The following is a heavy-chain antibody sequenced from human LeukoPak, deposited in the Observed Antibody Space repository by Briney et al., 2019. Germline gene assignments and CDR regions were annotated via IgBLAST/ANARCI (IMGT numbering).Heavy chain of an antibody. CDR1: GGTFSSYA. V-gene: IGHV1-69*06. CDR2: IIPIFGTA. J-gene: IGHJ5*02. D-gene: IGHD3-22*01. Sequence: SVKVSCKASGGTFSSYAISWVRQAPGQGLEGMGGIIPIFGTANYAQKFQGRVTITADKSTSTAYMELSRLRSDDTAVYYCARGPYDSSGYHLRNWFDPWGQGTLVTVSS. CDR3: ARGPYDSSGYHLRNWFDP.